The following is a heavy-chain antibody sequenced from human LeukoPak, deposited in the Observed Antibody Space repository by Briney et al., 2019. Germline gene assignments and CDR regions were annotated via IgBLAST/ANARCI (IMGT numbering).Heavy chain of an antibody. J-gene: IGHJ5*02. CDR2: ISTSSSYI. D-gene: IGHD2-15*01. CDR1: GLTFSSCS. Sequence: GGSLRLSCTASGLTFSSCSMNWVRQAPGKGLEWVSSISTSSSYIYYADSVKGRFTISRDNARNSLYLQMNTLRAEDTAVYSCARGADGVSSNSRGWFDPWGQGTLVTVSS. V-gene: IGHV3-21*01. CDR3: ARGADGVSSNSRGWFDP.